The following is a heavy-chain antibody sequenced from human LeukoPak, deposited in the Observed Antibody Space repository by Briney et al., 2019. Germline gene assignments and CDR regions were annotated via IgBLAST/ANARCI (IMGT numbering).Heavy chain of an antibody. Sequence: SVKVSRKASGGTFSSYAISWVRQAPGQGLEWMGGIIPIFGTANYAQKFQGRVTITTDESTSTAYMELSSLRSEDTAVYYCARGKTGTRGGFDYWGQGTLVTVSS. CDR2: IIPIFGTA. D-gene: IGHD1-1*01. J-gene: IGHJ4*02. CDR1: GGTFSSYA. V-gene: IGHV1-69*05. CDR3: ARGKTGTRGGFDY.